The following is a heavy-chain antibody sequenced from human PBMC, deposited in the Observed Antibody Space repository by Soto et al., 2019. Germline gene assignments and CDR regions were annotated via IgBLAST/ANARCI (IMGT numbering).Heavy chain of an antibody. CDR2: INSDGSST. D-gene: IGHD6-19*01. CDR1: GFTFSSYW. J-gene: IGHJ4*02. V-gene: IGHV3-74*01. CDR3: ARARIAVAGYDY. Sequence: GSLRLSCAASGFTFSSYWMHWVRQAPGKGLVWVSRINSDGSSTSYADSVKGRFTISRDNAKNTLYLQMNSLRAEDTAVYYCARARIAVAGYDYWGQGTLVTVSS.